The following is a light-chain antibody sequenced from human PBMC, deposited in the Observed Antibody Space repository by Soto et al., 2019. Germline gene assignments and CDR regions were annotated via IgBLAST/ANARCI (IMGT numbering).Light chain of an antibody. CDR3: QHHDPLHLFT. V-gene: IGKV1-33*01. CDR1: QDIRNY. J-gene: IGKJ3*01. Sequence: DIQMTQSPSSLSASVGDRVTITCQASQDIRNYLNWYQQKPGKAPKLLIYDASNLQTGVPSRFSGSGSGTDFTITISSLQPEDIATYFCQHHDPLHLFTFGPGTKVDMK. CDR2: DAS.